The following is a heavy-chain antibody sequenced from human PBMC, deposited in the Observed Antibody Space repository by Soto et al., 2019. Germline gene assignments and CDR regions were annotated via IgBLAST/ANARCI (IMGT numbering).Heavy chain of an antibody. CDR2: ISHDGSNK. Sequence: QVQLVESGGGVVQPGRSLRLSCADSGVTFRTQVMLWVRQAPGKGLEWVAVISHDGSNKYYADSVRGRFTISRDNSKNPLFLQMNSLGAESTAVYSCARGGEMAADAYYYYGMAVWGQGNTVTVSS. CDR1: GVTFRTQV. D-gene: IGHD6-19*01. CDR3: ARGGEMAADAYYYYGMAV. J-gene: IGHJ6*02. V-gene: IGHV3-30*01.